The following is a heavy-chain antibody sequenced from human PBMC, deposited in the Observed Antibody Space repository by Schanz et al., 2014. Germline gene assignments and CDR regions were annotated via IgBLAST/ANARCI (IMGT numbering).Heavy chain of an antibody. CDR1: GFTFSSYG. CDR3: AREQIMAAAGLVDY. V-gene: IGHV3-33*01. CDR2: IWYDENNK. Sequence: VLLVESGGGVVQFGRSLRLSCVASGFTFSSYGMHWVRQAPGKGLEWVAVIWYDENNKYYADSVKGRFTISRDNSKNTLYLHMNTLRAEDTAVYYCAREQIMAAAGLVDYWGHGTLVTVSS. J-gene: IGHJ4*01. D-gene: IGHD6-13*01.